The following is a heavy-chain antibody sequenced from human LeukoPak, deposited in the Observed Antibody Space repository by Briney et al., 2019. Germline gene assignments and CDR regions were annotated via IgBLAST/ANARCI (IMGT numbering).Heavy chain of an antibody. CDR3: ARLGYRDAFDI. CDR1: YGSISSNSYY. Sequence: PSETLSLTCTVSYGSISSNSYYWGWIRQPPGKGLEWIGTIYYSGSTYYNPSLKSRVTISVDTSKNQFSLKLSSVTAADTAVYYCARLGYRDAFDIWGQGTMVTVSS. V-gene: IGHV4-39*07. D-gene: IGHD5-12*01. J-gene: IGHJ3*02. CDR2: IYYSGST.